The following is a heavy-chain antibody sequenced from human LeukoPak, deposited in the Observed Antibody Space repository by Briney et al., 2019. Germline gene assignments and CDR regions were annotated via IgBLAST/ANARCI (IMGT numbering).Heavy chain of an antibody. CDR1: GGSISSYY. CDR2: IYYSGST. CDR3: ARFGGRITIFGVVSDAFDI. Sequence: SETLSLTCTVSGGSISSYYWSWIRQPAGKGLEWIGYIYYSGSTNYNPSLKSRVTISVDTSKNQFSLKLSSVTAADTAVYYCARFGGRITIFGVVSDAFDIWGQGTMVTVSS. J-gene: IGHJ3*02. D-gene: IGHD3-3*01. V-gene: IGHV4-59*01.